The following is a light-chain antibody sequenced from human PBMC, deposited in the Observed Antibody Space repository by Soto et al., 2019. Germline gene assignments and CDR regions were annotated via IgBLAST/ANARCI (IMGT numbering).Light chain of an antibody. CDR3: QSYDSSLSGSRV. CDR2: GNS. CDR1: SSNIGAGYD. J-gene: IGLJ1*01. V-gene: IGLV1-40*01. Sequence: QSVLTQPPSVSGAPGQRVTISCTGSSSNIGAGYDVHWYQQLPGTAPKLLIYGNSNRPSGVPDRFSGSKSGTSGSLAITGLQAEDEADYYCQSYDSSLSGSRVFGSGTKV.